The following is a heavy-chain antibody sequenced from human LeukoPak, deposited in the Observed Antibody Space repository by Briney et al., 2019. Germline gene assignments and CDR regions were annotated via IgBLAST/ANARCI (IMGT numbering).Heavy chain of an antibody. J-gene: IGHJ4*02. CDR2: IKSKAHGGTT. CDR1: GFTFSNAY. V-gene: IGHV3-15*01. Sequence: PGGSLRLSCAASGFTFSNAYMSWVRQAPGKGLEWVGRIKSKAHGGTTEYAAPVKGRFTISRDDSKNTLFLQMISLQTEDAALYYCATYSSSYYYFVYWGQGTLVTVSS. D-gene: IGHD6-13*01. CDR3: ATYSSSYYYFVY.